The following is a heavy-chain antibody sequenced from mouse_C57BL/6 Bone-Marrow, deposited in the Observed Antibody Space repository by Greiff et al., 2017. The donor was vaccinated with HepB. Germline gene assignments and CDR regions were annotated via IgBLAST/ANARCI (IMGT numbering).Heavy chain of an antibody. D-gene: IGHD5-1-1*01. Sequence: QVQLQQSGAELVRPGTSVKVSCKASGYTFTNYLIEWVKQRPGHGLEWIGVINPGSGCTNYNEKFKGKATLTADNSSSTAYMQLSSLTCEDSAVYFGARIKSSDKYGGRHWYFGVQGTAPTVTVSS. CDR1: GYTFTNYL. CDR3: ARIKSSDKYGGRHWYFGV. CDR2: INPGSGCT. J-gene: IGHJ1*03. V-gene: IGHV1-54*01.